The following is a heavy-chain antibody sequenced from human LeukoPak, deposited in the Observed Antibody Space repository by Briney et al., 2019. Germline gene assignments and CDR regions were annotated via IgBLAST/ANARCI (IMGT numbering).Heavy chain of an antibody. CDR2: ISYDGSNK. V-gene: IGHV3-30-3*01. D-gene: IGHD6-19*01. CDR1: GFTFSSYA. CDR3: ARAKEGSGGAFDI. Sequence: PGGPLRLSCAASGFTFSSYAMHWVRQAPGKGLEWVAVISYDGSNKYYADSVKGRFTISRDNSKNTLYLQMNSLRAEDTAVYYCARAKEGSGGAFDIWGQGTMVTVSS. J-gene: IGHJ3*02.